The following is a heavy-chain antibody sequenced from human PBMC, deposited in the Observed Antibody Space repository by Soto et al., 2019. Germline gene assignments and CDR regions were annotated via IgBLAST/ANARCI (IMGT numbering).Heavy chain of an antibody. CDR2: MSYDGSNK. CDR1: GFTFSSYG. Sequence: PGGSLRLSCAASGFTFSSYGMHWVRQAPGKGLEWVAFMSYDGSNKYYADSVKGRFTISRDNSKNTLYLQMNSLRAEDTAVYYCAKDGADCSSTSCYSYYYYYMDVWGKGTTVTVSS. V-gene: IGHV3-30*18. D-gene: IGHD2-2*02. J-gene: IGHJ6*03. CDR3: AKDGADCSSTSCYSYYYYYMDV.